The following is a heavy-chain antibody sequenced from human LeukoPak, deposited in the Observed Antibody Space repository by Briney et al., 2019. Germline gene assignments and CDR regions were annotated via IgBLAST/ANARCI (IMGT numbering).Heavy chain of an antibody. D-gene: IGHD3-10*01. Sequence: SETLSLTCAVYGGPFSDYYWSWIRQPPGKGLEWIGSIYYSGSTYYNPSLKSRVTISVDTSKNQFSLKLSSVTAADTAVYYCARLVRGLRYFDYWGQGTLVTVSS. CDR2: IYYSGST. J-gene: IGHJ4*02. CDR3: ARLVRGLRYFDY. V-gene: IGHV4-34*01. CDR1: GGPFSDYY.